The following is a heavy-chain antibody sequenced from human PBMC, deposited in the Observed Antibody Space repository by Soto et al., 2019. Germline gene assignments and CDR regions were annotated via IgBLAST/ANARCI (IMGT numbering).Heavy chain of an antibody. V-gene: IGHV3-23*01. CDR3: VKNTGSWHGYVLYFDY. J-gene: IGHJ4*02. CDR2: VSGNGDST. D-gene: IGHD3-10*02. Sequence: PGGSLRLSCAPSEFTFSTFAMSWVRQAPGKGLEWVSTVSGNGDSTSYADSVKGRFTISRDNSKNTLYLQLSSLRVEDTAVYFCVKNTGSWHGYVLYFDYWGQGTLVTVSS. CDR1: EFTFSTFA.